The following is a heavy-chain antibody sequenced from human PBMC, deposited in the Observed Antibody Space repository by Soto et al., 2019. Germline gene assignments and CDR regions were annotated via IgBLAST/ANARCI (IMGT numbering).Heavy chain of an antibody. CDR1: GGTFNIYS. D-gene: IGHD2-2*01. CDR2: IIPMFGIT. V-gene: IGHV1-69*02. CDR3: ATFYEGDCTTTTCYGDFDY. J-gene: IGHJ4*02. Sequence: QVHLVQAGAEVKKPGSSVKVSCRASGGTFNIYSISWVRQAPGQGLEWMGRIIPMFGITNYAQKFQGRVMITADKSANTAYMEVSGLRSEDTAMYYCATFYEGDCTTTTCYGDFDYWGQGTLVTVSS.